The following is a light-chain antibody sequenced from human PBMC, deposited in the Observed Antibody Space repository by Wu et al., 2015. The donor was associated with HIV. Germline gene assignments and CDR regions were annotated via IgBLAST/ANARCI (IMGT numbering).Light chain of an antibody. V-gene: IGKV3-11*01. Sequence: EIVLTQSPVTLSVSPGDRATLSCRASQSVSGYIGWYQQKPGQAPRLLIYDASNRATGIPDRFSGGGSGTDFTLTISSLEPEDFVVYYCQQRSSWPLTFGQGTRLEMK. J-gene: IGKJ5*01. CDR2: DAS. CDR1: QSVSGY. CDR3: QQRSSWPLT.